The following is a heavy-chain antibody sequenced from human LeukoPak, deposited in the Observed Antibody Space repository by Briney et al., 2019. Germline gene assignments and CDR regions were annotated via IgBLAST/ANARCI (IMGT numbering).Heavy chain of an antibody. J-gene: IGHJ4*02. V-gene: IGHV4-34*01. D-gene: IGHD3-3*01. CDR2: INHSGST. CDR1: GGSFSGYY. CDR3: ASRSTIFGSFDY. Sequence: SETLSLTCAVYGGSFSGYYWSWIRQPPGKGLEWIGEINHSGSTNYNPSLKSRVTISVDTSKNQFFLKLSSVTAADTAVYYCASRSTIFGSFDYWGQGTLVTVSS.